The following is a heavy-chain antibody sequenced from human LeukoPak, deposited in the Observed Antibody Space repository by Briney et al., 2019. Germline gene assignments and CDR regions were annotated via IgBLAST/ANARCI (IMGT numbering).Heavy chain of an antibody. Sequence: ASVKVSCKASGYTFTTYGFSWVRQAPGQGLEWMGWISSYNGGADYAQKLQGRVTMTTDTSTSTTYMELRSLRSDDTAVYYCARQKKQTTAIDYWGQGTLITVSS. D-gene: IGHD6-25*01. CDR2: ISSYNGGA. J-gene: IGHJ4*02. CDR1: GYTFTTYG. V-gene: IGHV1-18*01. CDR3: ARQKKQTTAIDY.